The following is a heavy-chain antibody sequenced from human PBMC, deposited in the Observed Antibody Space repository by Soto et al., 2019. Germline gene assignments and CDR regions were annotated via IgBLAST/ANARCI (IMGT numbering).Heavy chain of an antibody. V-gene: IGHV4-59*01. J-gene: IGHJ4*02. CDR1: GVSISSYY. CDR3: AREYCSGGSCYSDY. D-gene: IGHD2-15*01. Sequence: PSETLSLTCAVSGVSISSYYWTWIRQPPGKGLEWIGYIYYSGSTNYNPSLKSRVTISVDTSKNQFSLKLSSVTAADTAVYYCAREYCSGGSCYSDYWGQGTLVTVSS. CDR2: IYYSGST.